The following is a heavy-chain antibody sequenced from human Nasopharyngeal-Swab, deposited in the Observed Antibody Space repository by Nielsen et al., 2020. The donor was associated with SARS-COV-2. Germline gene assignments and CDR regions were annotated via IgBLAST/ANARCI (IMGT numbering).Heavy chain of an antibody. V-gene: IGHV3-30-3*01. CDR1: GFTFSSYA. Sequence: GGSLRPSCAASGFTFSSYAMHWVRQAPGKGLEWVAVISYDGSNKYYANSMKGRFTISRDNSKNTLYLQMNSLRAEDTAVYYWARRVEMATVDYWGQGTLVTVSS. CDR2: ISYDGSNK. J-gene: IGHJ4*02. CDR3: ARRVEMATVDY. D-gene: IGHD5-24*01.